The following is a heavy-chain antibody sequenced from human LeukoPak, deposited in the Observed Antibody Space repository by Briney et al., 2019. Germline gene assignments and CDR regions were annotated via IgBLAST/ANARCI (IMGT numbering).Heavy chain of an antibody. J-gene: IGHJ5*02. CDR1: GYTFTGYY. CDR3: ARDPGYCSSTSCYSGWFDP. D-gene: IGHD2-2*01. CDR2: INPNSGGT. Sequence: ASVRVSCKASGYTFTGYYMHWVRQAPGQGREWMGWINPNSGGTNYAQKIQGRVTMTRDTSISTAYVELSRLRSDDTAVYYCARDPGYCSSTSCYSGWFDPWGQGTLVTVSS. V-gene: IGHV1-2*02.